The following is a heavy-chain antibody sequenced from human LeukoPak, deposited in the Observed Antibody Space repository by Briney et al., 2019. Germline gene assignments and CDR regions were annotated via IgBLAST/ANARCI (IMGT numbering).Heavy chain of an antibody. CDR3: ASKGTAAGKIDFDY. CDR2: IYPSDSDT. D-gene: IGHD6-13*01. CDR1: GYSFTSYW. Sequence: GESLKISCKGSGYSFTSYWIGWVRQMPGKGLEWMGIIYPSDSDTRYSPSFQGQVTISADKSISTAYLQWNSLKAPDTAIYYCASKGTAAGKIDFDYWGQGTLVTVSS. V-gene: IGHV5-51*01. J-gene: IGHJ4*02.